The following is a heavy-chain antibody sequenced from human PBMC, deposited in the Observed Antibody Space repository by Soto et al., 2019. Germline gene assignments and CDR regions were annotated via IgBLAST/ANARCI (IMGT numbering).Heavy chain of an antibody. CDR2: IYYSGST. D-gene: IGHD3-10*01. CDR3: ARGAGVWFGELSRNWFDP. J-gene: IGHJ5*02. Sequence: SETVSLTCTVSGGSISSYYWSWIRQPPGKGLEWIGYIYYSGSTNYNPSLKCRVTISVDTSKNQFSLKLSSVTAADTAVYYCARGAGVWFGELSRNWFDPWGQGTLVTVSS. V-gene: IGHV4-59*01. CDR1: GGSISSYY.